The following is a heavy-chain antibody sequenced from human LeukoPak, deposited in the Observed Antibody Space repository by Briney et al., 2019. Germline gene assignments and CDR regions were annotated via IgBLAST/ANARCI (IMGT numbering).Heavy chain of an antibody. D-gene: IGHD6-13*01. J-gene: IGHJ5*02. Sequence: SGTLSLTCAVSGGSISSNNWWSWVRQPPGKGLEWIGEIFHSGSTNYNPSLKSRVTISVDKSKNQFSLKLSSVTAADTAVYYCARRLMTIAAAGVFNWFDPWGQGTLVTVSS. CDR3: ARRLMTIAAAGVFNWFDP. CDR2: IFHSGST. V-gene: IGHV4-4*02. CDR1: GGSISSNNW.